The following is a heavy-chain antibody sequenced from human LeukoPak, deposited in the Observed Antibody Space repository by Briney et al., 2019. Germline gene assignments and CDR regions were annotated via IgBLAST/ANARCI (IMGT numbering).Heavy chain of an antibody. Sequence: SETLSLTCGVYGGSFSDNYWSWIRQPPGKGLEWIGEINHSGGTNYNPSLKSRVTLSVDTSKNQFSLKLNSVTAADTAVYYCARTMVVVIKTAFDIWGQGTMVTVSS. CDR1: GGSFSDNY. V-gene: IGHV4-34*01. CDR3: ARTMVVVIKTAFDI. CDR2: INHSGGT. J-gene: IGHJ3*02. D-gene: IGHD3-22*01.